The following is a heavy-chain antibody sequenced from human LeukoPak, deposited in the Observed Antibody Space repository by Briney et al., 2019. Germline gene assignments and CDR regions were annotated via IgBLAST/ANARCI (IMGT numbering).Heavy chain of an antibody. D-gene: IGHD4-11*01. CDR1: GYTFTSYY. J-gene: IGHJ5*02. Sequence: ASVKVSCKASGYTFTSYYMHWVRQAPGQGLEWMGIVNPSGGSTSYAQKFQGRVTMTRDTSTSTVYMELSSLRSEDTAVYYCARDLGPDYSNYGWFDPWGQGTLVTVSS. CDR3: ARDLGPDYSNYGWFDP. CDR2: VNPSGGST. V-gene: IGHV1-46*01.